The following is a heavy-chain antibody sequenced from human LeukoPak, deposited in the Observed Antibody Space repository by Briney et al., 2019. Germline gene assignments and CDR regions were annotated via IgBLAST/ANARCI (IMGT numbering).Heavy chain of an antibody. CDR1: GFSVSTSEVG. CDR2: ISWDDDK. V-gene: IGHV2-5*02. Sequence: SGPTLVNPTQTLTLICTFSGFSVSTSEVGVGWIRQPPGKALEWLALISWDDDKRYSPSLKSRLTITKDTSKSQVVLTMTNMDPVDTATYYCAHREGSKFFFDYWGQGTLVTVSS. J-gene: IGHJ4*02. CDR3: AHREGSKFFFDY.